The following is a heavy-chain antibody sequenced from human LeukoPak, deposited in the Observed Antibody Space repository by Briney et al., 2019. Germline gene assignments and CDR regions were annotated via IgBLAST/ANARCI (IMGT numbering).Heavy chain of an antibody. Sequence: PSETLSLTCTVSGGSISSYYWSWIRQPPGKGLEWIGYIYYSGSTNYNPSLKSRVTISVDTSKNQFSLKLSSVTAADTAVYYCARGRRIAARYDYWGQGTLVTVSS. V-gene: IGHV4-59*12. CDR3: ARGRRIAARYDY. J-gene: IGHJ4*02. CDR2: IYYSGST. D-gene: IGHD6-6*01. CDR1: GGSISSYY.